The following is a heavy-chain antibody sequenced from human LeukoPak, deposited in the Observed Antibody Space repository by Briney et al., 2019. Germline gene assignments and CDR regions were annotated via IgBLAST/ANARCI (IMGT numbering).Heavy chain of an antibody. CDR1: GYSFTSYW. CDR2: IYPRDSDI. V-gene: IGHV5-51*01. D-gene: IGHD3-16*02. Sequence: GESLKISCKGSGYSFTSYWIAWVRQMPGKGLEWMGIIYPRDSDIRYSPPFQGQVTISADKSISTAYLQWNSLKASDTAMYYCARMIGLGEVSPYFDYWGQGSLVTVSS. J-gene: IGHJ4*02. CDR3: ARMIGLGEVSPYFDY.